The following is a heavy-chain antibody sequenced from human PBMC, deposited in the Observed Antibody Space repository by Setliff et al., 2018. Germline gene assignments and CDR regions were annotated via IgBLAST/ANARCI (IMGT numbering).Heavy chain of an antibody. CDR1: RGSIYSYF. CDR2: IYHNGNT. Sequence: PSETLSLTCTVSRGSIYSYFWSWIRQPPGKGLEWLGYIYHNGNTNYNPSLTSRVTMSVDTSKSQFSLKLRSVTAADTAVYYCARGSDYYDTSGYLYYFDYWGQGTLVTSPQ. J-gene: IGHJ4*02. D-gene: IGHD3-22*01. CDR3: ARGSDYYDTSGYLYYFDY. V-gene: IGHV4-59*01.